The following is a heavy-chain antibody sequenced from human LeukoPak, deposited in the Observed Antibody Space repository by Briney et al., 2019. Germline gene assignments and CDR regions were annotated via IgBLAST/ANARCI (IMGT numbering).Heavy chain of an antibody. Sequence: SVKVSCKASGFTFTSSAMQWVRQTRGQRLEWIGWIVVGSGNTNYAQKFQERVTITRDMSTSTAYMELSSLRSEDTAVYYCARGHRPTTSGWSEGDCWGQGTLVTVSS. D-gene: IGHD6-19*01. CDR3: ARGHRPTTSGWSEGDC. CDR2: IVVGSGNT. CDR1: GFTFTSSA. J-gene: IGHJ4*02. V-gene: IGHV1-58*02.